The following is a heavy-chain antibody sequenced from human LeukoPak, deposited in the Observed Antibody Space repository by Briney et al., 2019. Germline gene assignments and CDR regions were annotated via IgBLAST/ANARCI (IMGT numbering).Heavy chain of an antibody. CDR1: GGSISSSDW. CDR2: IYHSGST. CDR3: ARGPSHLYCSSTSCYFVLDAFDI. D-gene: IGHD2-2*01. J-gene: IGHJ3*02. V-gene: IGHV4-4*02. Sequence: PSETLSLTCAVSGGSISSSDWWSWVRQPPGKGLEWIGEIYHSGSTNYNPSLKSRVTISVDTSKNQFSLKLSSVTAADTAVYYCARGPSHLYCSSTSCYFVLDAFDIWGQGTMVTVSS.